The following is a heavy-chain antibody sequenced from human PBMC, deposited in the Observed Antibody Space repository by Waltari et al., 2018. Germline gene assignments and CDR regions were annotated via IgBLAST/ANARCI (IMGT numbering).Heavy chain of an antibody. J-gene: IGHJ6*02. CDR1: GYTFTGYY. CDR2: INPNSGGT. CDR3: AREWYYGSGSYNDYYGMDV. V-gene: IGHV1-2*06. Sequence: QVQLVQSGAEVKKPGASVKVSCKASGYTFTGYYLHWVRQAPGTGLEWMGRINPNSGGTNYAQKFQGRVTMTRDTSISTAYMELSRLRSDDTAVYYCAREWYYGSGSYNDYYGMDVWGQGTTVTVSS. D-gene: IGHD3-10*01.